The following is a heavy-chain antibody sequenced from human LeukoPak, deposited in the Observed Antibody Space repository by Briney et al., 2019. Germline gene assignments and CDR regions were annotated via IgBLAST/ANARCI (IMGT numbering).Heavy chain of an antibody. J-gene: IGHJ3*02. D-gene: IGHD1-1*01. V-gene: IGHV3-30*18. CDR3: AKYAYNWNAPDGFDM. CDR2: ISSDGSRK. Sequence: GRSLRLSCRASRFSFSDYDMHWVRQAPGKGLEWVAVISSDGSRKHYGDSVKGRFTISRDSSESTLFLQMNSLRTDDTSVYFCAKYAYNWNAPDGFDMWGQGTMVIVSS. CDR1: RFSFSDYD.